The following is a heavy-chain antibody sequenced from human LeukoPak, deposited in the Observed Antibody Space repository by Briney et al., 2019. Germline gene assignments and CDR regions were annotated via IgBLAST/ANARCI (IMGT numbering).Heavy chain of an antibody. J-gene: IGHJ6*02. CDR3: ARAGIVVDESYYYYGMDV. CDR2: INPNSGGT. CDR1: GYTFTGYY. Sequence: ASVTVSFKASGYTFTGYYMHWVRQALGQGLEWMGWINPNSGGTNYAQKFQGRVTMTRDTSISTAYMELSRLRSDDTAVYYCARAGIVVDESYYYYGMDVWGQGTTVTVSS. V-gene: IGHV1-2*02. D-gene: IGHD3-22*01.